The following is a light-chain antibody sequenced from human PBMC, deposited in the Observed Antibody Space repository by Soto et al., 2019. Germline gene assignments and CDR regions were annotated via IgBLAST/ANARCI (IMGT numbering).Light chain of an antibody. J-gene: IGKJ4*01. CDR1: QSVSATH. Sequence: IVLTQSPDTLSLSPGERATLSCRASQSVSATHLAWYQQKPGQAPRLLLYGASTRATGIPDRFSGSGSGTDFTLTISRVEPEDFAVFYCQHYGSSKLTFGGGTKV. CDR2: GAS. V-gene: IGKV3-20*01. CDR3: QHYGSSKLT.